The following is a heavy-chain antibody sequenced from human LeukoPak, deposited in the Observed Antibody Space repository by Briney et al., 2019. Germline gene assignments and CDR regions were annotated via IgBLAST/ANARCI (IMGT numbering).Heavy chain of an antibody. Sequence: ASVKVSCKASGGTFSSHAISWVRQAPGQGLEWMGGIIPIFGTANYAQKFQGRVTITADESTSTAYMELSSLRSEDTAVYYCARGAGGSGSYYVPGEHYYYYMDVWGKGTTVTVSS. CDR3: ARGAGGSGSYYVPGEHYYYYMDV. CDR2: IIPIFGTA. J-gene: IGHJ6*03. CDR1: GGTFSSHA. V-gene: IGHV1-69*01. D-gene: IGHD1-26*01.